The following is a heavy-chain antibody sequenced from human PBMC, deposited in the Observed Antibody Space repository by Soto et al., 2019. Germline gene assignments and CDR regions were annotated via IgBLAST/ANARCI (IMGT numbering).Heavy chain of an antibody. V-gene: IGHV4-59*01. J-gene: IGHJ4*02. CDR3: SRGGPPYPGEGSFDY. Sequence: PSETLSLTCTVSGGSISSYYLSWIRQPPGKALEWIGYIYYSGSTNYNPSLKSRVTISVDTSKDQFSVKLSSVTAADTAVYYCSRGGPPYPGEGSFDYAGQGPRV. CDR1: GGSISSYY. D-gene: IGHD4-17*01. CDR2: IYYSGST.